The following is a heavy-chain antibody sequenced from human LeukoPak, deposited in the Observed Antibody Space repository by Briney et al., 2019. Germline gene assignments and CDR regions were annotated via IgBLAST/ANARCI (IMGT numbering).Heavy chain of an antibody. CDR1: GLTFSSYG. CDR2: IRYDGSNK. CDR3: AKGDEYNNGALGGMDV. D-gene: IGHD5-18*01. V-gene: IGHV3-30*02. Sequence: GGSLRLSCAASGLTFSSYGMHWVRQAPGKGLEWVAFIRYDGSNKYYADSVKGRFTISRDNSKNTLYLQMNSLRAEDTAVYYCAKGDEYNNGALGGMDVWGQGTTVTVSS. J-gene: IGHJ6*02.